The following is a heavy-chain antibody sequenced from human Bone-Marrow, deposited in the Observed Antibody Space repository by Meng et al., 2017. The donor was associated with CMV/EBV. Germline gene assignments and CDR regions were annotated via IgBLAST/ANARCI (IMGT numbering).Heavy chain of an antibody. CDR1: GGSISSSRYY. D-gene: IGHD5-18*01. J-gene: IGHJ4*02. CDR2: IYYSGST. CDR3: ARFTAMGIFRSWYFDY. V-gene: IGHV4-39*01. Sequence: GSLRLSCTVSGGSISSSRYYWGWNRQPPGQGLEWIGSIYYSGSTYYNPSLKSRVTISVDTSKNQFSLKLSSVTAADTAAYYCARFTAMGIFRSWYFDYWGQGTLVTVSS.